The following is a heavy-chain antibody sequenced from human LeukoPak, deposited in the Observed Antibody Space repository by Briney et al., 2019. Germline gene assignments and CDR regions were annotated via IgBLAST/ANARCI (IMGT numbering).Heavy chain of an antibody. Sequence: PGGSLRLSCAASGFTFSSYTMSWVRQAPGKGLEWVSAISGSGGSTYYADSVKGRFTISRDNSKNTLYLQMDSLRAEDTAVYYCAKGLTTIFGVVNDYWGQGTLVTVSS. J-gene: IGHJ4*02. CDR3: AKGLTTIFGVVNDY. D-gene: IGHD3-3*01. CDR1: GFTFSSYT. CDR2: ISGSGGST. V-gene: IGHV3-23*01.